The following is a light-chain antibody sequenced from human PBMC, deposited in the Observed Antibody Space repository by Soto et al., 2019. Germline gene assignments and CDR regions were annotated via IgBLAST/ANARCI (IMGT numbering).Light chain of an antibody. CDR2: GAS. CDR1: QGVSANH. J-gene: IGKJ3*01. Sequence: DIVLTQSPGTLSLSPGERATLSCRASQGVSANHLTWYQQKPGQAPRLLMRGASTRATGIPDRFSGGGSGTDFTLTISRLEPEDFAVYFCQQYSRSPFTFGPGTKVDIK. V-gene: IGKV3-20*01. CDR3: QQYSRSPFT.